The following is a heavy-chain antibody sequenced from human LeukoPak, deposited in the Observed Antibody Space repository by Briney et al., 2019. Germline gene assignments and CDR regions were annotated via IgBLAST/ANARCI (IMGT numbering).Heavy chain of an antibody. CDR1: GFDLSTYE. CDR3: ARGDPHADL. CDR2: ITISGHTK. V-gene: IGHV3-48*03. J-gene: IGHJ5*02. Sequence: PGGSLRLSCAASGFDLSTYEMNWVRQAPGKGLEWIADITISGHTKNYADSVKGRFTISRDNARTSLYPQMSSLRVEDTGVYYCARGDPHADLWGQGTLVTVSS.